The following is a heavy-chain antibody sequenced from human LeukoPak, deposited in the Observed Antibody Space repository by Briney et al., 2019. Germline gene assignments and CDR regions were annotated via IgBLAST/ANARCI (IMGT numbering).Heavy chain of an antibody. D-gene: IGHD1-26*01. V-gene: IGHV3-23*01. CDR2: ISGSGGST. Sequence: GGSLRLSCAASGFTFSSYAMSWVRQAPGKGLEWVSAISGSGGSTYYADSVKRRFTISRDNSKNTLYLQMNSLRAEDTAVYYCAKDRNSGSYGWFDPWGQGTLVTVSS. J-gene: IGHJ5*02. CDR1: GFTFSSYA. CDR3: AKDRNSGSYGWFDP.